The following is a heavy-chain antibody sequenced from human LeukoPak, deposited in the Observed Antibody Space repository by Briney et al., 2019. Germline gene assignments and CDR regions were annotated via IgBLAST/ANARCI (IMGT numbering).Heavy chain of an antibody. CDR1: GGSISSSNW. D-gene: IGHD3-9*01. Sequence: PSGTLSLTCAVSGGSISSSNWWSWVRQPPGKGLEWIGEIYHSGGTNYNPSLKSRVTISVDKSKNQFSLKLSSVTAADTAVYYCARRLLRYFDWYTDYWGQGTLVTVSS. CDR3: ARRLLRYFDWYTDY. V-gene: IGHV4-4*02. J-gene: IGHJ4*02. CDR2: IYHSGGT.